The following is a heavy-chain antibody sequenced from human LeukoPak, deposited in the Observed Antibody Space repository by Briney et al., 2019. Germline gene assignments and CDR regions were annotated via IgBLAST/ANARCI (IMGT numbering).Heavy chain of an antibody. D-gene: IGHD6-13*01. Sequence: ASVKVSCKASGYTFTSYDINWVRQATGQGLEWMGWMNPNSGNTGYAQKFQGRVTMTRNTSISTAYMDLSSLRSEDTAVYYCARARRYSSTYYFDYWGQGTLVTVSS. V-gene: IGHV1-8*01. J-gene: IGHJ4*02. CDR3: ARARRYSSTYYFDY. CDR2: MNPNSGNT. CDR1: GYTFTSYD.